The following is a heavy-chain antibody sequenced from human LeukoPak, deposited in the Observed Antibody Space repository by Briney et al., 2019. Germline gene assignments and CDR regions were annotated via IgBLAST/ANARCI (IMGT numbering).Heavy chain of an antibody. CDR2: IRSKAYGGTT. CDR3: TRYVGY. D-gene: IGHD1-26*01. V-gene: IGHV3-49*04. J-gene: IGHJ4*02. Sequence: GGSLRLSCTASGFTFGDYAMSWVRQAPGKGLEWLVCIRSKAYGGTTEYAACVKGRFTISRDDSKSIAYLQMNSLKTEDTAVYYCTRYVGYWGQGTLVTVSS. CDR1: GFTFGDYA.